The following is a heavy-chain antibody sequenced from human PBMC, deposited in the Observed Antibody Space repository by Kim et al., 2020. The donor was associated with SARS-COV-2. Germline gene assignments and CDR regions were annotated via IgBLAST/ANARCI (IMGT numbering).Heavy chain of an antibody. J-gene: IGHJ4*02. CDR2: INAANGNR. Sequence: ASVKVSCKASGFSFTTTNNAMHWVCQAPGQRLECMGWINAANGNRQYSQKFQGRVTMTGDTSASTAYMELSSLTSEDTALYYCAGYSSGLGFHSWGQGTLVTVSS. D-gene: IGHD6-19*01. V-gene: IGHV1-3*01. CDR3: AGYSSGLGFHS. CDR1: GFSFTTTNNA.